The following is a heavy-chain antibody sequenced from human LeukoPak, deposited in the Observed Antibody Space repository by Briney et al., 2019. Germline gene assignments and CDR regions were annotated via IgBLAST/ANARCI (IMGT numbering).Heavy chain of an antibody. V-gene: IGHV1-18*01. CDR3: ARDGEYYDILTGYYWDAFDI. CDR1: GYTFTSYG. CDR2: ISAYNGNT. D-gene: IGHD3-9*01. Sequence: ASVKVSCKASGYTFTSYGISWVRQAPGQGLEWMGWISAYNGNTNYAQKLQGRITMTTDTSTSTAYMELRSLRSDDTAAYYCARDGEYYDILTGYYWDAFDIWGQGTMVTVSS. J-gene: IGHJ3*02.